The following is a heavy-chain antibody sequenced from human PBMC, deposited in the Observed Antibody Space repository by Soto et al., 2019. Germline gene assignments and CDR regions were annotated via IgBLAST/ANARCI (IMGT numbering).Heavy chain of an antibody. Sequence: ASVKVSCKASGGTFSSYTISWVRQAPGQGLEWMGRIIPILGIANYAQKFQGRVTITADKSTSTAYMELSSLRSEDTAVYYCARDIYEGNPDFDYWGQGTLVTVSS. CDR1: GGTFSSYT. V-gene: IGHV1-69*04. CDR2: IIPILGIA. D-gene: IGHD1-1*01. J-gene: IGHJ4*02. CDR3: ARDIYEGNPDFDY.